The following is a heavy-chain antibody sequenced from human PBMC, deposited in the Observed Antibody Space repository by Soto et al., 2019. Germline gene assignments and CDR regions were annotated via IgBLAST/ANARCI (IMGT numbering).Heavy chain of an antibody. CDR3: TTHTAMAPYRY. V-gene: IGHV3-15*01. D-gene: IGHD5-18*01. Sequence: GGSLSLSCAASGISTSSYWMGWVRQVPGKGLEWVGRIKSKTDGGTTDYAAPVKGRFTISRDDSKNTLYLQMNSLKTEDTAVYYCTTHTAMAPYRYWGQGTLVTVSS. CDR2: IKSKTDGGTT. CDR1: GISTSSYW. J-gene: IGHJ4*02.